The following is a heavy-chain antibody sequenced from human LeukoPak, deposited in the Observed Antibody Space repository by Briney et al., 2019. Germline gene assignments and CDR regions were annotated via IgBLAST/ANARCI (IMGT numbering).Heavy chain of an antibody. D-gene: IGHD1-26*01. V-gene: IGHV4-4*09. CDR1: GGSISSYY. CDR2: IYTSGST. J-gene: IGHJ6*03. Sequence: SETLSLTCTVSGGSISSYYWSWIRQPPGKGLEWIGYIYTSGSTNYNPSLKSRVTISVDTSKNQFSLELSSVTAADTAVYYCARRPRGNYYYYMDVWGKGTTVTVSS. CDR3: ARRPRGNYYYYMDV.